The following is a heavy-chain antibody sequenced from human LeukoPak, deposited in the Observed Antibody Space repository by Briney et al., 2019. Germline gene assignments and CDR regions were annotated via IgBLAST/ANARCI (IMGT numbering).Heavy chain of an antibody. V-gene: IGHV3-20*04. CDR1: GFTFNDYG. D-gene: IGHD3-22*01. J-gene: IGHJ4*02. CDR3: ARNFGGGDSSGPYY. Sequence: GGSLRLSCAASGFTFNDYGMSWARQAPGKGLEWVSAINWNGGSTGYADSVKGRFTISRDNAKNSLYLQMNSLRAEDTALYYCARNFGGGDSSGPYYWGQGTLVTVSS. CDR2: INWNGGST.